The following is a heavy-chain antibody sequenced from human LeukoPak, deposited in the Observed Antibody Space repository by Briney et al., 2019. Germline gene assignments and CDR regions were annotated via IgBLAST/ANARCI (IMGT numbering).Heavy chain of an antibody. J-gene: IGHJ4*02. CDR2: IYYSGST. D-gene: IGHD3-10*01. V-gene: IGHV4-59*01. CDR3: ARVGLYYGSGSLFDY. CDR1: GGSISSYY. Sequence: SETLSLTCTVSGGSISSYYWSWIRQPPGKGLEWIGYIYYSGSTNYNPSLKSRVTISVDTSKNQFSLKLSSVTAADTAVYYCARVGLYYGSGSLFDYWGQGTLVTVSS.